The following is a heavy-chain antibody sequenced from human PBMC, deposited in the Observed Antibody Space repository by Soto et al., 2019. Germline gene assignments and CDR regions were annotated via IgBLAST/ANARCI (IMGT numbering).Heavy chain of an antibody. V-gene: IGHV3-23*01. CDR2: ISGSGGST. D-gene: IGHD3-22*01. CDR1: GFTFSSYA. J-gene: IGHJ4*02. Sequence: GGSLRLSCAASGFTFSSYAMSWVRQAPGKGLEWVSAISGSGGSTYYADSVKGRFTISRDNSKNTLYLQMNSLRAEDTAVYYCAKDGAYYYDSSPPGDFDYWGQGTLVTVSS. CDR3: AKDGAYYYDSSPPGDFDY.